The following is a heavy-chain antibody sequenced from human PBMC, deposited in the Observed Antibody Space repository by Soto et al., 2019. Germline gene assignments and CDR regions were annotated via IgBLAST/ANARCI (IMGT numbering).Heavy chain of an antibody. J-gene: IGHJ4*02. CDR2: IGSSGTST. V-gene: IGHV3-23*05. Sequence: EVQLLESGGGLVQPGGSLRLSSAVSGFTFDTYAMSWVRQAPGKGLEWVSSIGSSGTSTYYSDAVKGRFTISRDNSKNTLFLQMTGLRAEDTALYYCANNYYGSGSYYQFGYWGQGTLVTVSS. CDR1: GFTFDTYA. CDR3: ANNYYGSGSYYQFGY. D-gene: IGHD3-10*01.